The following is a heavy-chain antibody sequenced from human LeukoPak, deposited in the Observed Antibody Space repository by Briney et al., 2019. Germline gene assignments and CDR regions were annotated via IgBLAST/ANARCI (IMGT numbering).Heavy chain of an antibody. J-gene: IGHJ5*02. D-gene: IGHD2-2*02. CDR3: TKTAPAAIYWFDP. CDR2: ISGSGGST. V-gene: IGHV3-23*01. Sequence: PGGSLRLSCAASGFTSSSYAMTWVRQAPEKGLEWVSAISGSGGSTYYADSVKGRFTISRDNSKNTLYLQMNSLRAEDTAVYYCTKTAPAAIYWFDPWGQGTLVTVSS. CDR1: GFTSSSYA.